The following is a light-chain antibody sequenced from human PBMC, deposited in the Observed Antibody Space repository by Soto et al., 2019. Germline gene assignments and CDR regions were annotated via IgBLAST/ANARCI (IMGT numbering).Light chain of an antibody. J-gene: IGKJ1*01. CDR3: QQSYSSPPT. Sequence: IVLTQSPATLSLSPGERATLSCTASQNVANYLDWYQQKPGQAPRLLIYESSNRATGIADRFSGSGSGTDFTLTISRLETEDFATYYCQQSYSSPPTFGQGTKVDI. CDR2: ESS. V-gene: IGKV3-11*01. CDR1: QNVANY.